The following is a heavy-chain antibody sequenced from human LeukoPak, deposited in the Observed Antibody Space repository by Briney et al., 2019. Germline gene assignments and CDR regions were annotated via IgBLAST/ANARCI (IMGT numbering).Heavy chain of an antibody. V-gene: IGHV3-23*01. D-gene: IGHD1-26*01. CDR1: GLTFRTYA. CDR2: ISDSGGYT. Sequence: GGSLRLSCAASGLTFRTYAMSWVRQAPGKGLEWVSSISDSGGYTFYADSVKGRFTISRDNSKNTVYLQMNSLRAEDTAVYYCAKVAYSGSYYFPYWGQGTLVTVSS. CDR3: AKVAYSGSYYFPY. J-gene: IGHJ4*02.